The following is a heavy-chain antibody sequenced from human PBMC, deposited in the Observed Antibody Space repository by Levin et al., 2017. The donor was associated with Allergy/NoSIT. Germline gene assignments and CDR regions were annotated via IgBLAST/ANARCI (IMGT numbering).Heavy chain of an antibody. Sequence: PGGSLSLTCAASGFTFSSYGMHWVRQAPGKGLEWVAVIAYDGSNKYYADSVKGRFTISRDNSENTLYLQMNSLRVEDTAVYYCAKPLGIGEAGWLETGLDVWGKGTTVTVFS. J-gene: IGHJ6*04. V-gene: IGHV3-30*18. CDR3: AKPLGIGEAGWLETGLDV. CDR2: IAYDGSNK. CDR1: GFTFSSYG. D-gene: IGHD6-13*01.